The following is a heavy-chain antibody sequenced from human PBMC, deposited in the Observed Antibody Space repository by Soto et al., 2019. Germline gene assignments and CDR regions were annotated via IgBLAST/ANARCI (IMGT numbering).Heavy chain of an antibody. CDR1: GGTFSSYA. V-gene: IGHV1-69*13. D-gene: IGHD3-10*01. Sequence: SVKVSCKASGGTFSSYAISWVRQAPGQGLEWMGGIIPIFGTANYAQKFQGRVTITADESTSTAYMELSSLRSEDTAVYYCARLTMVRGYSFDYWGQGTLVTVSS. CDR3: ARLTMVRGYSFDY. J-gene: IGHJ4*02. CDR2: IIPIFGTA.